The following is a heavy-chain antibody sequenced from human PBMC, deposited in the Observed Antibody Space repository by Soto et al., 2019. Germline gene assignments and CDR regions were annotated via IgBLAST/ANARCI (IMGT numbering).Heavy chain of an antibody. CDR1: GFSFNNYA. CDR2: VSGSGGT. V-gene: IGHV3-23*01. D-gene: IGHD6-19*01. CDR3: AKDRGYNNGWSFDY. Sequence: PGGSLRLSCAASGFSFNNYAMSWVRQAPGKGLEWVSGVSGSGGTYYADSGKGRFTISRDNSKNTVNLQMNSLRAEDTAVYYCAKDRGYNNGWSFDYWGQGTLVTVSS. J-gene: IGHJ4*02.